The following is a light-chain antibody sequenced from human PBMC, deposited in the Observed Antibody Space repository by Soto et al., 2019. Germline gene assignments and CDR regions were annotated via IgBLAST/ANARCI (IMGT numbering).Light chain of an antibody. Sequence: DIQMTQSPSTLSGSVGDRVTITCRASQTISSWLAWYQQKPGKAPKLLIYKASTLKSGVPSRFSGSGSGTDSTLTISCLQSEDFATYYCQQYYSYPRTFGGGTKVDIK. CDR1: QTISSW. V-gene: IGKV1-5*03. J-gene: IGKJ4*01. CDR3: QQYYSYPRT. CDR2: KAS.